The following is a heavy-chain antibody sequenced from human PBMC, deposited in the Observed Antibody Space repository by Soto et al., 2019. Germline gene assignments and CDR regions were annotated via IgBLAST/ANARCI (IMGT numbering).Heavy chain of an antibody. J-gene: IGHJ3*02. V-gene: IGHV4-59*01. D-gene: IGHD3-3*01. CDR3: ARAPVGFGVVYSVGAFDI. CDR1: GGSIRSYY. CDR2: IYYSGST. Sequence: SETLSLTCAVSGGSIRSYYWSWIRQPPGKGLEWIGYIYYSGSTNYNPSLKSRVTISVDTSKNQFSLKLSSVTAADTAVYYCARAPVGFGVVYSVGAFDIWGQGTVVTVSS.